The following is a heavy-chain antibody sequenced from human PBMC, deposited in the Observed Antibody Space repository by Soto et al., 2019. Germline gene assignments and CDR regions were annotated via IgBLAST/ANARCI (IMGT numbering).Heavy chain of an antibody. CDR3: ASPIVLVPAAMGEGLAFDI. D-gene: IGHD2-2*01. CDR2: INPSGET. CDR1: GYTFTSYY. V-gene: IGHV1-46*01. J-gene: IGHJ3*02. Sequence: ASVKVSCKASGYTFTSYYMHWARQAPGQGLEWMGKINPSGETIYAQKFQGRVTMTEDTSTDTAYMELSSLRSEDTAVYYCASPIVLVPAAMGEGLAFDIWGQGTMVTVSS.